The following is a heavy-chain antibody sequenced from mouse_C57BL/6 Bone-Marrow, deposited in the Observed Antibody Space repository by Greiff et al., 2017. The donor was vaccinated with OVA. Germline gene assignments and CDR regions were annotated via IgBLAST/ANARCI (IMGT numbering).Heavy chain of an antibody. J-gene: IGHJ1*03. CDR2: IYIGNGYT. CDR3: ARRGYSKTSYWYFDV. D-gene: IGHD2-5*01. CDR1: GYTFTSYG. Sequence: VHVKQSGAELVRPGSSVKMSCKTSGYTFTSYGINWVKQRPGQGLEWIGYIYIGNGYTEYNEKFNGKATLTSDTSSSTAYMQLSSLTSEDSAIYFCARRGYSKTSYWYFDVWGTGTTVTVSS. V-gene: IGHV1-58*01.